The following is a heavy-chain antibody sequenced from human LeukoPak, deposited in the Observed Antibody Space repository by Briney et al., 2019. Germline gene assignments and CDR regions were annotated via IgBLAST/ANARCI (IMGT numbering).Heavy chain of an antibody. V-gene: IGHV1-69*13. J-gene: IGHJ5*02. CDR1: GGTFSSYA. CDR2: IIPIFGTA. Sequence: SVKVSCKASGGTFSSYAISWVRQAPGQGLEWMGGIIPIFGTANYAQKFQGRVTITADESTSTAYMELSSLRSEDTAVYYCATRGRSGSYYGNWFDPWGQGTLVTVSS. D-gene: IGHD3-10*01. CDR3: ATRGRSGSYYGNWFDP.